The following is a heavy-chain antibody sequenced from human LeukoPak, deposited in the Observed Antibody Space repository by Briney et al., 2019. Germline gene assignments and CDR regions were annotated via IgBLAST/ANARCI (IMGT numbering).Heavy chain of an antibody. CDR2: ISSSSSYI. CDR1: GFTFNSYS. D-gene: IGHD6-19*01. J-gene: IGHJ4*02. V-gene: IGHV3-21*01. Sequence: GGSLRLSCAASGFTFNSYSMNWVRQAPGKGLEWVSSISSSSSYIYYADSVKGRFTISRDNAKNSLYLQMNSLRGEDTAVYYCARLAVAGTVDYWGQGTLVTVSS. CDR3: ARLAVAGTVDY.